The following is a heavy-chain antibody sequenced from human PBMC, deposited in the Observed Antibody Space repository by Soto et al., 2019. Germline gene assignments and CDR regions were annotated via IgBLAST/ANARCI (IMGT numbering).Heavy chain of an antibody. CDR3: ARVRGYCSSTSCYPFGY. CDR1: GFTFRSSP. J-gene: IGHJ4*02. D-gene: IGHD2-2*01. Sequence: GGSLRLSCAVSGFTFRSSPMSWVRRAPGKGLEWVSGINGGDDSKHYAESVRGRFTIIRDNSKNTLLLQMNSLRAEDTAVYYCARVRGYCSSTSCYPFGYWGQGTLVTVSS. V-gene: IGHV3-23*01. CDR2: INGGDDSK.